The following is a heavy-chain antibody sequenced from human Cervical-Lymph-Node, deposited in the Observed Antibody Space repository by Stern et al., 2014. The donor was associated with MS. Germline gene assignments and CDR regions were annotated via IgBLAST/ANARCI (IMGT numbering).Heavy chain of an antibody. CDR2: ISSSSSNI. V-gene: IGHV3-48*01. D-gene: IGHD4-17*01. Sequence: EDQLVESGGGLVQPGGSLRLSCAASGFTFRSYGMNWVRQAPGKGLEWVSYISSSSSNIYYADSVKGRFTISRDNAKNSLFLQMNSLRAEDTAVYYCARDDVPMYGDNDAFDVWGQGTMVTVSS. J-gene: IGHJ3*01. CDR1: GFTFRSYG. CDR3: ARDDVPMYGDNDAFDV.